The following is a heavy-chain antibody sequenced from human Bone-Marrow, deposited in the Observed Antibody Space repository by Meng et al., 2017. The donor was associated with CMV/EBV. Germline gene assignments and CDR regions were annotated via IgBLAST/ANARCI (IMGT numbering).Heavy chain of an antibody. D-gene: IGHD3-3*01. Sequence: ASVKVSCKASGYTFTGYYMHWVRQAPGQGLEWMGWISAYNGNTNYAQKLQGRVTMTTDTSTSTAYMELRSLGSDDTAVYYCAREWRLGFDYWGQGTLVTVSS. J-gene: IGHJ4*02. V-gene: IGHV1-18*04. CDR1: GYTFTGYY. CDR2: ISAYNGNT. CDR3: AREWRLGFDY.